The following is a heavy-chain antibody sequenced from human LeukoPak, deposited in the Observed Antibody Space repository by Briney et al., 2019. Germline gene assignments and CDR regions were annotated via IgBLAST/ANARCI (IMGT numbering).Heavy chain of an antibody. CDR2: INTNTGNP. D-gene: IGHD2-2*01. Sequence: VASVKVSCKASGYTFTSYAMNWVRQAPGQGLEWMGWINTNTGNPTYAQGFTGRFVFSLDTSVTTAYLQISSLKAEDTAVYYCARDTFKAAAWVGLDYWGQGTLVTVSS. CDR3: ARDTFKAAAWVGLDY. CDR1: GYTFTSYA. J-gene: IGHJ4*02. V-gene: IGHV7-4-1*02.